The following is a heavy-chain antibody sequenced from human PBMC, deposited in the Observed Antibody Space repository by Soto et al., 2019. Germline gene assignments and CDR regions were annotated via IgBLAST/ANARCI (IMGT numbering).Heavy chain of an antibody. CDR1: GGSFSGYY. Sequence: SETLSLTCAVFGGSFSGYYWSRIRQPPGKGLEWIGEINHSGSTNYNPSLKSRVTISVDTSKNQFSLKLSSVTAADTAVYYCARLPPVEMATITGQTSDYWGQGTLVTVSS. D-gene: IGHD5-12*01. CDR2: INHSGST. V-gene: IGHV4-34*01. CDR3: ARLPPVEMATITGQTSDY. J-gene: IGHJ4*02.